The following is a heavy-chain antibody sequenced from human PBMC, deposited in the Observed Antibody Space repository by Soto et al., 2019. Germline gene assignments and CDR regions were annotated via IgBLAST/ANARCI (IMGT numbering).Heavy chain of an antibody. CDR1: GGSISSSSYY. D-gene: IGHD6-6*01. CDR2: IYYSGST. J-gene: IGHJ1*01. V-gene: IGHV4-39*01. Sequence: QLQLQESGPGLVKPSETLSLTCIVSGGSISSSSYYWGWIRQPPGKALEWIGSIYYSGSTFYNPSLKSRLTISVDTSKNQFSLKLSSVTAADTAVYYCARHGLRQLEYFQHWGQGTLVTVSS. CDR3: ARHGLRQLEYFQH.